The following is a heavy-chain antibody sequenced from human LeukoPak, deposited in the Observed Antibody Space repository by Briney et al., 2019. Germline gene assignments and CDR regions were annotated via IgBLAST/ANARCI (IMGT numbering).Heavy chain of an antibody. Sequence: GGTLRLSCAASGFTFSSYGMSWIRQAPGKGLEWVSYISSSGSTIYYADSVKGRFTISRDNAKNSLYLQMNSLRAEDTAVYYCARDSHYYDSSGYAYWGQGTLVTVSS. V-gene: IGHV3-48*04. CDR3: ARDSHYYDSSGYAY. J-gene: IGHJ4*02. D-gene: IGHD3-22*01. CDR1: GFTFSSYG. CDR2: ISSSGSTI.